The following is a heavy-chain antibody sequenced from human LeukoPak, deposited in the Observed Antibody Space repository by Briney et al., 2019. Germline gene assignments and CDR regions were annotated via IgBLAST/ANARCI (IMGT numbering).Heavy chain of an antibody. V-gene: IGHV1-18*01. CDR3: ARDRYYYDSSGYYSDY. D-gene: IGHD3-22*01. CDR1: GYTFTSYG. Sequence: ASVKVSCKASGYTFTSYGISWVRQAPGQGLELMGWISAYNGNTNYAQKLQGRVTMTTDTSTSTAYMELRSLRSDDTAVYYCARDRYYYDSSGYYSDYWGQGTLVTVSS. CDR2: ISAYNGNT. J-gene: IGHJ4*02.